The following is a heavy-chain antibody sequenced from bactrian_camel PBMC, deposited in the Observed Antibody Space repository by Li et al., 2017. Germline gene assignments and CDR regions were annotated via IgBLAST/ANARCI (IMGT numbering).Heavy chain of an antibody. J-gene: IGHJ4*01. V-gene: IGHV3S1*01. Sequence: HVQLVESGGASVQTGGFLRLSCASSGWRYISNCMAWFRQAPGKEREGVAVIYTGGGSTYHVDYVDSVKGRFTISRDNAKNTVYLQMNSLKFEDTAVYYCVRDVAPATMFDWGQGTQVTVS. CDR1: GWRYISNC. CDR2: IYTGGGST. D-gene: IGHD2*01. CDR3: VRDVAPATMFD.